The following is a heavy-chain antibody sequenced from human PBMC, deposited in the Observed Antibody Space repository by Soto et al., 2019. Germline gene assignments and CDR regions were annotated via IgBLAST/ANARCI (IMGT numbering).Heavy chain of an antibody. J-gene: IGHJ5*02. CDR1: GDSVSSNSAA. CDR2: TYYRSKWYN. Sequence: QTLSLTCAISGDSVSSNSAAWTWIRQSPSRGLEFLGRTYYRSKWYNDYAISVKSRITINPDTSKNQFSLQLNSVTPEDTAVYYCAREVEHQLAYNWFDPWGQGTLVTVSS. V-gene: IGHV6-1*01. CDR3: AREVEHQLAYNWFDP. D-gene: IGHD6-13*01.